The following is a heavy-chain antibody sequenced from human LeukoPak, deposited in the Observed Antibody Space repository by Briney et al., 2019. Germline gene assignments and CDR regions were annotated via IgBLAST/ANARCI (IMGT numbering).Heavy chain of an antibody. CDR1: GFTFSSNA. D-gene: IGHD6-13*01. Sequence: PGGSLRLSCAASGFTFSSNAIHWVRQAPGKGLEWVAVISDDGSNKYYADSVKGRFTMSRDNFRNTLYLQMNSLRAEDTAVYSCAKSSWAAAAPDYWGQGTLVTVSS. CDR3: AKSSWAAAAPDY. CDR2: ISDDGSNK. V-gene: IGHV3-30-3*02. J-gene: IGHJ4*02.